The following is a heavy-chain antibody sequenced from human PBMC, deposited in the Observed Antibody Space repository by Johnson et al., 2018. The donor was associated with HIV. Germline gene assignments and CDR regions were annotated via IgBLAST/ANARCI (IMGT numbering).Heavy chain of an antibody. J-gene: IGHJ3*02. CDR3: ASAFGSGGYSSSWYLGLGCFDI. V-gene: IGHV3-20*04. CDR1: GFRFDDYG. Sequence: VQLVESGGGVVRPGGSLRLSCAASGFRFDDYGINWVRQAPGKGLEWVSGINWNGGSTGYADSVKGRFTISRDNAKNSLYRQMNSLRADDTALYYCASAFGSGGYSSSWYLGLGCFDIWGQGTMVTVSS. D-gene: IGHD6-13*01. CDR2: INWNGGST.